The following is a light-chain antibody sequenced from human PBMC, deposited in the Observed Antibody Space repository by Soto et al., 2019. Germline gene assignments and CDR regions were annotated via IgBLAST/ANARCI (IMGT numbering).Light chain of an antibody. V-gene: IGLV2-14*01. Sequence: QSALTQPASVSGSPGQSITISCTGTSSDVGGYNYDSWCQQHPGKAPKLMIYEVSSRPSGISNRISDSKSGNTASLTISGLQAEDEADYYCTSYTCTTFGVFGEGTKATVL. J-gene: IGLJ3*02. CDR3: TSYTCTTFGV. CDR1: SSDVGGYNY. CDR2: EVS.